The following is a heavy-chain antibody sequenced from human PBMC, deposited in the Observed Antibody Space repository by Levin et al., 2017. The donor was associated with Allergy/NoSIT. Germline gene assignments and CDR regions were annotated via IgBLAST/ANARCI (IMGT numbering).Heavy chain of an antibody. V-gene: IGHV1-3*01. CDR3: ARPHAETWYSFDY. CDR2: INAGNGNT. Sequence: ASVKVSCKASGYTFTSYAMHWVRQAPGQRLEWMGWINAGNGNTKYSQKFQGRVTITRDTSASTAYMELSSLRSEDTAVYYCARPHAETWYSFDYWGQGTLVTVSS. D-gene: IGHD6-13*01. CDR1: GYTFTSYA. J-gene: IGHJ4*02.